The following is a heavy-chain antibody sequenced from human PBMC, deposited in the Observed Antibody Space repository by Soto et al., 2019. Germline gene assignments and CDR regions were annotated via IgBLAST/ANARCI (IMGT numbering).Heavy chain of an antibody. CDR3: AHRHRVVTVTDGFDF. CDR1: GFSFSPRGVG. CDR2: IYSNEHK. J-gene: IGHJ4*02. Sequence: QITLKESGPTLVKPTQTLTLTCSFSGFSFSPRGVGVGWIRQPPGKAPECLAVIYSNEHKRYNPSLQTRVSITKDTSKSRLSLKRTSMDPADTATYLCAHRHRVVTVTDGFDFWGQGILVTVTS. D-gene: IGHD4-17*01. V-gene: IGHV2-5*01.